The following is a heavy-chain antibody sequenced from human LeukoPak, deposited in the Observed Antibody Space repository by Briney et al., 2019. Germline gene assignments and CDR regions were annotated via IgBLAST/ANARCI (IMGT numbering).Heavy chain of an antibody. D-gene: IGHD2-2*01. CDR3: ARSEYQLLFPFDS. Sequence: GASVKVSCKASGYTFTGYYMHRVRQAPGQGLEWMGWINPNSGGTNYAQKFQGRVTMTRDTSISTAYMELSRLRSDDTAVYYCARSEYQLLFPFDSWGQGTLVTVSS. V-gene: IGHV1-2*02. CDR2: INPNSGGT. J-gene: IGHJ4*02. CDR1: GYTFTGYY.